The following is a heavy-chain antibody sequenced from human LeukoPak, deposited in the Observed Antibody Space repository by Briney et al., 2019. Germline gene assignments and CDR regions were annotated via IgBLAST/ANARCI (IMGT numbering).Heavy chain of an antibody. V-gene: IGHV4-59*01. CDR2: IHYSGST. J-gene: IGHJ4*02. CDR3: ARDPYSGSHFDY. Sequence: SETLSLTCTVSGGSIVNYYWSWIRQPPGKGLDWIGYIHYSGSTNYNPSLKSRVTLSVDTSKNQLSLQLSSVTAADTAVYYCARDPYSGSHFDYWGQGTLVTDSS. D-gene: IGHD1-26*01. CDR1: GGSIVNYY.